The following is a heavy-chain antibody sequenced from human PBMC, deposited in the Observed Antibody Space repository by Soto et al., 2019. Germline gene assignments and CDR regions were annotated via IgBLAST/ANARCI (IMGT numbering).Heavy chain of an antibody. V-gene: IGHV4-39*07. D-gene: IGHD7-27*01. CDR2: IFYSGTT. J-gene: IGHJ4*02. CDR1: GGSISSSSYY. Sequence: LETLSLTCTLIGGSISSSSYYWGWICQPPGKGLELIGCIFYSGTTYNNPSLTSRVTISVDTSNNRFSLKLSSVSAADTAVYYCARGPSGDKVDYWGQG. CDR3: ARGPSGDKVDY.